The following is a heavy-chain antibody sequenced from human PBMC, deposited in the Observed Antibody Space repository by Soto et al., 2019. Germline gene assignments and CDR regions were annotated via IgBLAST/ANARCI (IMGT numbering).Heavy chain of an antibody. D-gene: IGHD1-26*01. J-gene: IGHJ3*01. V-gene: IGHV1-69*18. CDR3: ARIGVGSRR. CDR1: GDTFSHYV. CDR2: LAPISGSP. Sequence: VQMVQSGAEVKEPGSSVKVSCTNSGDTFSHYVMSWVRQAPGQGLEWMGSLAPISGSPNYAERFEGRLTISADAGTSTMYMELRSLKYGDTAVYYRARIGVGSRRWGQGTMVTVSS.